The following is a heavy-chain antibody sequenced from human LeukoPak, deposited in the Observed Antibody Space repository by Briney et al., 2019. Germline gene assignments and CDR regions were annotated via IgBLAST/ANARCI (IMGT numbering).Heavy chain of an antibody. Sequence: GGSLRLSCAASGFSSYGMHWVRQAPGKGLEGVAVIWYDESNKYYADSVKGRFTITRDNSRNTLYLQMNSLRAEDTAVYYCARDGFSSSWYGRALDYWGQGTLVTVSS. CDR3: ARDGFSSSWYGRALDY. CDR2: IWYDESNK. J-gene: IGHJ4*02. V-gene: IGHV3-33*01. D-gene: IGHD6-13*01. CDR1: GFSSYG.